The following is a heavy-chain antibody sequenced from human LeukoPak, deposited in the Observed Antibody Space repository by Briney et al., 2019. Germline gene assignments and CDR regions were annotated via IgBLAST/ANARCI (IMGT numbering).Heavy chain of an antibody. CDR3: AGGLDYGDYLSGYYFDY. V-gene: IGHV4-30-2*01. D-gene: IGHD4-17*01. J-gene: IGHJ4*02. CDR2: IYHSGST. Sequence: PSQTLSLTCTVSGGSISSGGYYWSWIRQPPGKGLEWIGYIYHSGSTYYNPSLKSRVTISVDRSKNQFSLKLSSVTAADTAVYYCAGGLDYGDYLSGYYFDYWGQGTLVTVSS. CDR1: GGSISSGGYY.